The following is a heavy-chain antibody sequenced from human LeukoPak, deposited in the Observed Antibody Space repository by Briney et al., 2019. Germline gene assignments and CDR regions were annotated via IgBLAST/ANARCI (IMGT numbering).Heavy chain of an antibody. CDR3: ARAPPYCSGGACYFDY. CDR2: IWYDGNNK. J-gene: IGHJ4*02. D-gene: IGHD2-15*01. Sequence: GGSLRLSCAASGFSFSTYGMHWFRQAPGKGLEWVAVIWYDGNNKYYADSVKGRFTISRDNSKNTLFLQMNSLRAEDSAVCYCARAPPYCSGGACYFDYWGQGTLVTVSS. CDR1: GFSFSTYG. V-gene: IGHV3-33*01.